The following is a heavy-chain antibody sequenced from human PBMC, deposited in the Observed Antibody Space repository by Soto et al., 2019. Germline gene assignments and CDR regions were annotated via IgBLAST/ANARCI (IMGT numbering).Heavy chain of an antibody. CDR3: ARGRALRDPYYFDY. CDR1: GYTFTSYG. D-gene: IGHD4-17*01. CDR2: ISAYNGNT. J-gene: IGHJ4*02. Sequence: ASVKVSCKASGYTFTSYGISWVREDPGQGLEWMGWISAYNGNTNYAQKLQGRVTMTTDTSTSTAYMELRSLRSDDTAVYYCARGRALRDPYYFDYWGQGTLVTVSS. V-gene: IGHV1-18*01.